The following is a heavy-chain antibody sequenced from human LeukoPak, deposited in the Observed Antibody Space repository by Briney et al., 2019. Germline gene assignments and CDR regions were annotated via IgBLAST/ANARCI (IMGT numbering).Heavy chain of an antibody. Sequence: GGSLRLSCAASGFTFSSYAVSWVRQAPGKGLEWVSAISGSGGSTYYAESVKGRSTISRDNSRNTLHLQMNSLRAEDTAVYYCAKDSSASYASGSYSFDYWGQGTLVTVSS. D-gene: IGHD3-10*01. CDR3: AKDSSASYASGSYSFDY. CDR2: ISGSGGST. J-gene: IGHJ4*02. V-gene: IGHV3-23*01. CDR1: GFTFSSYA.